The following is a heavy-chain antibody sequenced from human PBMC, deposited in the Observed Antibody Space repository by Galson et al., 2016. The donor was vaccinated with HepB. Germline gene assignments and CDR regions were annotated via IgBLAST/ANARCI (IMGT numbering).Heavy chain of an antibody. J-gene: IGHJ6*02. CDR1: GFTFSSYA. CDR3: ARGFIVAPGGVYGMDV. V-gene: IGHV3-64*01. D-gene: IGHD2-15*01. CDR2: ISSNGGST. Sequence: SLRLSCAASGFTFSSYAMHWVRQAPGKGLEYVSAISSNGGSTYYANSVKGRFTISRDNSKNTLYLQMGSLRAEDMAVYYCARGFIVAPGGVYGMDVWGQGTTVTVSS.